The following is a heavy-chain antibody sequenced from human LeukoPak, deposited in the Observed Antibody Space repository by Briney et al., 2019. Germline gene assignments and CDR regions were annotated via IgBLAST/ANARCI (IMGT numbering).Heavy chain of an antibody. V-gene: IGHV4-34*01. D-gene: IGHD6-6*01. J-gene: IGHJ6*03. CDR2: INHSGST. CDR1: GRTFSSYN. CDR3: ARLEPYSSSWDYYYYYMDV. Sequence: PQSSPQDYNGRTFSSYNWSWIGEPPWKGLEWIGEINHSGSTNYNPSLKSRVTISVDTSKNQFSLKLSSVTAADTAVYYCARLEPYSSSWDYYYYYMDVWGKGTTVTVSS.